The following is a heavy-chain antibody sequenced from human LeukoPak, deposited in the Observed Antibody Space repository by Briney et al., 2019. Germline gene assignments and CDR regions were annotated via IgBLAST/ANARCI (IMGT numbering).Heavy chain of an antibody. CDR2: ASHTGIT. J-gene: IGHJ4*02. CDR1: GASFVGRH. V-gene: IGHV4-34*01. Sequence: PSETLSLTCAVYGASFVGRHWNWIRQPPGKGLEWLGEASHTGITNYNPSLKSRVSISVDTSKDQFSLKLASVTAADTAIYYCARGRANWDYDFDYWGQGTLVTVSS. CDR3: ARGRANWDYDFDY. D-gene: IGHD1-7*01.